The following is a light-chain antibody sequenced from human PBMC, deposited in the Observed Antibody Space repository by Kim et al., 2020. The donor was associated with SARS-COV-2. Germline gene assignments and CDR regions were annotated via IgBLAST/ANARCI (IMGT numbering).Light chain of an antibody. J-gene: IGKJ2*01. V-gene: IGKV3-20*01. CDR3: QQYGSSPPYT. CDR1: QRVSSSY. Sequence: EIVLTQSPGTLSLSPGERATLSCRASQRVSSSYLAWYQQKPGQAPRLLIYGASSRATGIPDRFSGSGSETVFTLTISRLEPEDFAVYYCQQYGSSPPYTFGQGTKLEI. CDR2: GAS.